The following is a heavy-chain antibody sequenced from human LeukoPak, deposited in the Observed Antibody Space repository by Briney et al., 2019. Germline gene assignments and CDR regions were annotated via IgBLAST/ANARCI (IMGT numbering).Heavy chain of an antibody. V-gene: IGHV3-23*01. CDR3: AIEGFLKDFDF. Sequence: GGSLRLSCAASGFTFSSYAMRWVRQAPGKGLEWVSSITYSGDAYYADSVKGRFTIYRDNSQNTLYLQMNSLRAEDTAIYYCAIEGFLKDFDFWGQGNLVTVSS. CDR2: ITYSGDA. D-gene: IGHD3-10*01. CDR1: GFTFSSYA. J-gene: IGHJ4*02.